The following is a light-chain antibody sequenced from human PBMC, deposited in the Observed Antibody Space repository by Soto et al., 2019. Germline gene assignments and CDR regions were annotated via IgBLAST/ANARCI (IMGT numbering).Light chain of an antibody. Sequence: QLTQSPSLLSASVGDRVTITCRASPSIGSYLNWYQHKPGEAPKLLIFAADTLKSGVPSRFSGSGFNKDFNLTVTSLQPEDFATYYCQQNYDVPYTFGQGTRVEIK. J-gene: IGKJ2*01. CDR3: QQNYDVPYT. CDR2: AAD. V-gene: IGKV1-39*01. CDR1: PSIGSY.